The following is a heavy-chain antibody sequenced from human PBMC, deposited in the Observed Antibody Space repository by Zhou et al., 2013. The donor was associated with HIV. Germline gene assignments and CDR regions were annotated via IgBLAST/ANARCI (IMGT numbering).Heavy chain of an antibody. CDR2: ISGYNGDT. D-gene: IGHD3-9*01. V-gene: IGHV1-18*01. J-gene: IGHJ3*02. Sequence: QVQLVQSGTEVKKPGASVTVSCKASGYTFTSYGITWVRQAPGQGLEWMGWISGYNGDTNYTQKLQGRVTMTTDTSTSTAYMDLRRLRSDDTAVYYCARDRGNSDWSASEAFDIWGQGTMVTVSS. CDR3: ARDRGNSDWSASEAFDI. CDR1: GYTFTSYG.